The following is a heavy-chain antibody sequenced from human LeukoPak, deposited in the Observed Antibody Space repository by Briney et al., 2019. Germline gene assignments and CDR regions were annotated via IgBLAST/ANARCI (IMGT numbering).Heavy chain of an antibody. J-gene: IGHJ5*02. CDR1: GFTFSSYW. D-gene: IGHD2-2*02. CDR3: ARDRCSSTSCYTGNWFDP. CDR2: INSDGSST. V-gene: IGHV3-74*01. Sequence: GGSLRLSCAASGFTFSSYWMHWVRQAPRKGLVWVSRINSDGSSTSYADSVKGRFTISRDNAKNTLYLQMNSLRAEDTAVYYCARDRCSSTSCYTGNWFDPWGQGTLVTVSS.